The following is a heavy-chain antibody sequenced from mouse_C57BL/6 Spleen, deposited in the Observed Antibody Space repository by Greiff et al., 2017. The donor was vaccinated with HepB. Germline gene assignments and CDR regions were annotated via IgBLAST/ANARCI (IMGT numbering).Heavy chain of an antibody. CDR2: INPNNGGT. CDR3: ASAYSDYGDGAMDY. D-gene: IGHD2-13*01. Sequence: EVQLQQSGPELVKPGASVKISCKASGYTFTDYYMNWVKQSHGKSLEWIGDINPNNGGTSYNQKFKGKATLTVDKSSSTAYMELRSLTSEDSAVYYCASAYSDYGDGAMDYWGQGTSVTVSS. V-gene: IGHV1-26*01. J-gene: IGHJ4*01. CDR1: GYTFTDYY.